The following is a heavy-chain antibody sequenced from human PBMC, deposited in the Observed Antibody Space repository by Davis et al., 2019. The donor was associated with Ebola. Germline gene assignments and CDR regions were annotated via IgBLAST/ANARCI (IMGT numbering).Heavy chain of an antibody. D-gene: IGHD1-26*01. CDR1: GGSISSSSYY. V-gene: IGHV4-39*01. CDR2: IYYSGST. Sequence: MPSETLSLTCTVSGGSISSSSYYWGWIRQPPGKGLEWIGSIYYSGSTYYNPSLKSRVTISVDTSKNQFSLKLSSVTAADTAVYYCARRSPVRGSYYSLNFDYWGQGTLVTVSS. CDR3: ARRSPVRGSYYSLNFDY. J-gene: IGHJ4*02.